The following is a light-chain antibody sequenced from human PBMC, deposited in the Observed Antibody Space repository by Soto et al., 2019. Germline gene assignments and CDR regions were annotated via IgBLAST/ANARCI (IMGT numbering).Light chain of an antibody. CDR2: AAS. CDR3: QQFSSYPLT. V-gene: IGKV1-9*01. CDR1: QAINNY. Sequence: DIQLAQSPSFLSASVGDRVTITCRASQAINNYLAWYQQKPGKAPKLLIYAASTLQSGVPSRFSGSGSGAEFTLTIASLQPEDFATYDCQQFSSYPLTFGGGTKVAIK. J-gene: IGKJ4*01.